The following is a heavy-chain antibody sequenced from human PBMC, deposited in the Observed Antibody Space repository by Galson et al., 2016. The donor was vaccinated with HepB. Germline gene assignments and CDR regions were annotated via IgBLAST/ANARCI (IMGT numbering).Heavy chain of an antibody. CDR2: IYHTGNT. Sequence: TLSLTCTVSGDSIARGHYYWSWLRHHPEKGLEWIGYIYHTGNTYYKSSLKSRLTISVETSENQFSLRLTSVTAADTAVYYCARVASNGDLRGAFDYGGQGTPVTGS. D-gene: IGHD3-22*01. J-gene: IGHJ4*02. CDR1: GDSIARGHYY. V-gene: IGHV4-31*03. CDR3: ARVASNGDLRGAFDY.